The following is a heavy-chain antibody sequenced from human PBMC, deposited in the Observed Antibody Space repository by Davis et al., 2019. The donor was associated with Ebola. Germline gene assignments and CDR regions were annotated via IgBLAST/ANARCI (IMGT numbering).Heavy chain of an antibody. CDR1: GFTFDDYG. CDR2: INWNGGNT. J-gene: IGHJ6*03. V-gene: IGHV3-20*04. D-gene: IGHD6-6*01. Sequence: GESLKISCAASGFTFDDYGMSWVRQAPGKGLEWVSGINWNGGNTGYADSVKGRFTISRDNAKNSLYLQMNSLRAEDTAVYYCARDLEYSSSSDGYYYYYMDVWGKGTTVTVSS. CDR3: ARDLEYSSSSDGYYYYYMDV.